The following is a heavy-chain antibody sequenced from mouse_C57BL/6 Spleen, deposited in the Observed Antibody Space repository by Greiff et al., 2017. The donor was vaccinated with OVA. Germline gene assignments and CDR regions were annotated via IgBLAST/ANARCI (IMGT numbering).Heavy chain of an antibody. CDR1: GYTFTSYW. CDR3: ARRTTVVAFDY. V-gene: IGHV1-50*01. CDR2: IDPSDRYT. J-gene: IGHJ2*01. D-gene: IGHD1-1*01. Sequence: VQLQQPGAELVKPGASVKLSCKASGYTFTSYWMQWVKQRPGQGLEWIGEIDPSDRYTNYNQKFKGKATLTVDTSSSTAYMQLSSLTSEDSAVYYCARRTTVVAFDYWGQGTTLTVSS.